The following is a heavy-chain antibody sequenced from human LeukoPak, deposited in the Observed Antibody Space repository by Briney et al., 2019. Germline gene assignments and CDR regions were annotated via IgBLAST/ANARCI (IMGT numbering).Heavy chain of an antibody. J-gene: IGHJ6*02. CDR2: ISYDGSNK. V-gene: IGHV3-30*18. D-gene: IGHD2-15*01. CDR1: GFTFSSYG. CDR3: AKHGGSCYNGLDACYYYGMDV. Sequence: QPGGSLRLSCAASGFTFSSYGMHWVRQAPGKGLEWVAVISYDGSNKYYADSVKGRFTISRDNSKNTLYLQMNSLRAEDTAMYYCAKHGGSCYNGLDACYYYGMDVWGQGTTVTVSS.